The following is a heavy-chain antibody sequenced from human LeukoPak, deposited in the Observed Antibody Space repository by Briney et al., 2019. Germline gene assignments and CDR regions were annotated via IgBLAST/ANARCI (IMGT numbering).Heavy chain of an antibody. Sequence: ASVKVSCKASGYTFTSYGISWVRQAPGQGLEWMGWISAYNGNTNYAQKLQGRVTMTADTSTSTAYMELRSLRSDDTAVYYCARDEYSSSSRDFDYWGQGTLVTVSS. D-gene: IGHD6-6*01. CDR3: ARDEYSSSSRDFDY. J-gene: IGHJ4*02. CDR2: ISAYNGNT. CDR1: GYTFTSYG. V-gene: IGHV1-18*01.